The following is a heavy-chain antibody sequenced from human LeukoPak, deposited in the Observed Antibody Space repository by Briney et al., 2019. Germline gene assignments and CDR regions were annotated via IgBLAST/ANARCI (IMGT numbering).Heavy chain of an antibody. CDR2: ISSTGNTI. D-gene: IGHD2-15*01. CDR1: GFTFSSYS. CDR3: ARPSCSGGSCYPYYFDY. J-gene: IGHJ4*02. Sequence: GGSLRLSCAASGFTFSSYSMNWVRQAPGEGLEWISYISSTGNTIYYADSVKGRFTVSRDNSKNTLYLQMNSLRAEDTAVYYCARPSCSGGSCYPYYFDYWGQGTLVTVSS. V-gene: IGHV3-48*01.